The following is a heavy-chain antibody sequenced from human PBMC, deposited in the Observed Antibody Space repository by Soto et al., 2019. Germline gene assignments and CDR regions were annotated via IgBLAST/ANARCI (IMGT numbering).Heavy chain of an antibody. CDR2: LYWDDDE. V-gene: IGHV2-5*02. CDR3: AHRPRGFTYCFDY. CDR1: GFSLSTRGVG. J-gene: IGHJ4*02. Sequence: QITLNESGPTLVKPTQTLTLTCTFSGFSLSTRGVGVGWIRQPPVKALVWLALLYWDDDERYSPSLMSRLTITKDTSKKQVSLTMANVDPVDTATYSCAHRPRGFTYCFDYWGPGTLVTVSS.